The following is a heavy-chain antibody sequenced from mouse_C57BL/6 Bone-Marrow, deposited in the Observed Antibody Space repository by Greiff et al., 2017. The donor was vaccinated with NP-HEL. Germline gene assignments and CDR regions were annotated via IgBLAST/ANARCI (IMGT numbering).Heavy chain of an antibody. CDR1: GYTFTNYW. CDR3: ARITTGAMDY. V-gene: IGHV1-63*01. Sequence: QVHVKQSGAELVRPGTSVKMSCKASGYTFTNYWIGWAKQRPGHGLEWIGDIYPGGGYTNYNEKFKGKATLTADKSSSTAYMQFSSLTSEDSAIYYCARITTGAMDYWGQGTSVTVSS. CDR2: IYPGGGYT. D-gene: IGHD1-1*01. J-gene: IGHJ4*01.